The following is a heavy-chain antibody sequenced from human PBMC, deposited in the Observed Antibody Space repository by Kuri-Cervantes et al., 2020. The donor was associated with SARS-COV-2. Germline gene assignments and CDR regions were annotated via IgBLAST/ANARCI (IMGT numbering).Heavy chain of an antibody. J-gene: IGHJ4*02. V-gene: IGHV3-30*18. CDR1: GFTFNSYG. CDR3: AKTYYYDSSGYYPFDY. D-gene: IGHD3-22*01. CDR2: ISYDGSNK. Sequence: GESLKISCAASGFTFNSYGMHWVRQAPGKGLEWVAVISYDGSNKYYADSVKGRFTISRDNSKNTLYLQMNSLRAEDTAVYYCAKTYYYDSSGYYPFDYWGQGTLVTVSS.